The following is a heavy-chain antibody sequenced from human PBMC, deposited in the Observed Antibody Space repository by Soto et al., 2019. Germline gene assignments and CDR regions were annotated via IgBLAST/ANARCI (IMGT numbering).Heavy chain of an antibody. CDR1: GFTFSSYG. J-gene: IGHJ6*03. D-gene: IGHD3-3*01. CDR3: AKESVPSYYDFWSGYGYMDV. CDR2: ISYDGSNK. V-gene: IGHV3-30*18. Sequence: GGSLRLSCAASGFTFSSYGMHWVRQAPGKGLEWVAVISYDGSNKYYADSVKGRFTISRDNSKNTLYLQMDSLRAEDTAVYYCAKESVPSYYDFWSGYGYMDVWGKGTTVTVSS.